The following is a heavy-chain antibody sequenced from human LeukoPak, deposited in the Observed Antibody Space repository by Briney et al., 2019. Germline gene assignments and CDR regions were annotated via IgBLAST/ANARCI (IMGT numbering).Heavy chain of an antibody. CDR3: AKGLAFGVYYYYGMDV. V-gene: IGHV3-23*01. Sequence: GGSLRLSCAASGFTFSSYAMSWVRQAPGKGLEWVSAISGSGGSTYYADSVKGRFTISRDNSKNTLYLQMNSLRAEDTAVYYCAKGLAFGVYYYYGMDVWGQGTTVTVSS. J-gene: IGHJ6*02. CDR1: GFTFSSYA. CDR2: ISGSGGST. D-gene: IGHD3-3*01.